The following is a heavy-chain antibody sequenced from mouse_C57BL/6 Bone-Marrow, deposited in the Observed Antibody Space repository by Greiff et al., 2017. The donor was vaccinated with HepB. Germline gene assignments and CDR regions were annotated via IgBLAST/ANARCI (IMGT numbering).Heavy chain of an antibody. CDR3: ARRGTTVWYFDV. CDR2: ISNLAYSI. V-gene: IGHV5-15*01. J-gene: IGHJ1*03. Sequence: EVMLVESGGGLVQPGGSLKLSCAASGFTFSDYGMAWVRQAPRKGPEWVAFISNLAYSIYYADTVTGRFTISRENAKNTLYLEMSSLRSEDTAMYYCARRGTTVWYFDVWGTGTTVTVSS. CDR1: GFTFSDYG. D-gene: IGHD1-1*01.